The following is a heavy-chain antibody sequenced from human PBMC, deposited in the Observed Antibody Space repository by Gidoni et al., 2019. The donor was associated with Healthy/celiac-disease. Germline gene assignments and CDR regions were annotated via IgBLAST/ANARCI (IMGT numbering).Heavy chain of an antibody. D-gene: IGHD3-22*01. J-gene: IGHJ4*02. V-gene: IGHV3-11*01. CDR1: GFTFSHYS. CDR2: MSSSGSTI. CDR3: ARDRPYYYDSSGYYDY. Sequence: QVQLVESGGGLVKPGGSLRLSCAASGFTFSHYSMSWIRQAPGKWLEWVSYMSSSGSTIYYADSVKGRFTISRDNDKNSLYLQMNSLRAEDTDVYYGARDRPYYYDSSGYYDYWGQGTLVTVSS.